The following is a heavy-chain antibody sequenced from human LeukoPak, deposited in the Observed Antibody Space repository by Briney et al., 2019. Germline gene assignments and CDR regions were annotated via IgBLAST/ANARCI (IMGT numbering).Heavy chain of an antibody. Sequence: SETLSLTCTVSGGSVSSGSYYWSWIRQPPGKGLEWIGYIYYSGSTNYNPSLKSRVTISVDTSKNQFSLKLSSVTAADTAVYYCARVIVGATPSFYFDYWGQGTLVTVSS. D-gene: IGHD1-26*01. CDR1: GGSVSSGSYY. CDR3: ARVIVGATPSFYFDY. V-gene: IGHV4-61*01. J-gene: IGHJ4*02. CDR2: IYYSGST.